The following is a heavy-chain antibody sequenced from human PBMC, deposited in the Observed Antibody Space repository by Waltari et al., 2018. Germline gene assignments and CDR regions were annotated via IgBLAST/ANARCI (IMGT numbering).Heavy chain of an antibody. J-gene: IGHJ4*02. CDR1: GFTFSSYE. Sequence: EVQLVESGGGLVQPGGSLRLSCAASGFTFSSYEMNWVRQAPGKGLEWVSYISSRGSTIYYADSVKGRFTISRDNAKNSLYLQMNSLRAEDTAVYYCARSYYYDSSALSFDYWGQGTLVTVSS. CDR2: ISSRGSTI. CDR3: ARSYYYDSSALSFDY. V-gene: IGHV3-48*03. D-gene: IGHD3-22*01.